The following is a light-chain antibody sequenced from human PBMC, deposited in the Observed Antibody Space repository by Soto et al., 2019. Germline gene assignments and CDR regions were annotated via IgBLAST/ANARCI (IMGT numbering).Light chain of an antibody. CDR3: QQYDNWLGT. V-gene: IGKV3D-15*01. CDR2: DAS. Sequence: EIVMTQSPATLSVSPGESGTFSCRASQSVSTNLAWYQQTPGQAPRLLIFDASARATGIPARFSGSGSGTEFTLTISSLQSEDFAVYYCQQYDNWLGTFGQGTKVEVK. J-gene: IGKJ1*01. CDR1: QSVSTN.